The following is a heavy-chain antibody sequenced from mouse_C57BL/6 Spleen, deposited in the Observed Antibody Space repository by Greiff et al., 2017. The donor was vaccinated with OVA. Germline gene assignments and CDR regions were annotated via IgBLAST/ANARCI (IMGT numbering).Heavy chain of an antibody. J-gene: IGHJ2*01. CDR3: TGRGYYGSSFFDY. V-gene: IGHV6-3*01. CDR1: GFTFSNYW. Sequence: EVKLMESGGGLVQPGGSMKLSCVASGFTFSNYWMNWVRQSPEKGLEWVAQIRLKSDNYATHYAESVKGRFTISRDDSKSSVYLQMNNLRAEDTGIYYCTGRGYYGSSFFDYWGQGTTLTVSS. CDR2: IRLKSDNYAT. D-gene: IGHD1-1*01.